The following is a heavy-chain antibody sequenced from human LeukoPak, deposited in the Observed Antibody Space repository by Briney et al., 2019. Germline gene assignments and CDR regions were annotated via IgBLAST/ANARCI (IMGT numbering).Heavy chain of an antibody. J-gene: IGHJ4*02. D-gene: IGHD6-19*01. V-gene: IGHV3-30*02. Sequence: GGSLRLSCAASGFTFSSYGMHWVRQAPGKGLEGVAFTPYDGSNKYYADAVKGRFTISRDNSKNTLYLQMNSLRAEDTAVYYCAKGVAVAGFSKFDSWGQGTLVTVSS. CDR3: AKGVAVAGFSKFDS. CDR1: GFTFSSYG. CDR2: TPYDGSNK.